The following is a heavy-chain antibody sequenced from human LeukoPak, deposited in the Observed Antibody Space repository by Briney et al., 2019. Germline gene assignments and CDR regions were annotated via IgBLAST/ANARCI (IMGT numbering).Heavy chain of an antibody. CDR2: ISGSGGST. Sequence: GGSLRLSCAASGFTFSSYAMSWVRQAPGKGLEWVSAISGSGGSTYYADSVKGRFTISRDNAENFLYLQMNSLRDEDTAVYYCVKARLTDGGSDYWGQGTLVTVSS. J-gene: IGHJ4*02. V-gene: IGHV3-23*01. D-gene: IGHD4-23*01. CDR1: GFTFSSYA. CDR3: VKARLTDGGSDY.